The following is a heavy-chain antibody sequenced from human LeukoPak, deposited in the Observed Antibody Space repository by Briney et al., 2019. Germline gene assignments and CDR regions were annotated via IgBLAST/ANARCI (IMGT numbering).Heavy chain of an antibody. CDR3: TRDFGRSSYYFDF. CDR1: GFTFNGYW. CDR2: IKQDGSEK. Sequence: GGSLRLSCAASGFTFNGYWMSWVRQAPGKGLEWVANIKQDGSEKYYVDSVRGRVTISRDNAENSLFLQMNRLRVEDTAVYYCTRDFGRSSYYFDFWGQGTLVTVSS. J-gene: IGHJ4*02. D-gene: IGHD3-3*01. V-gene: IGHV3-7*01.